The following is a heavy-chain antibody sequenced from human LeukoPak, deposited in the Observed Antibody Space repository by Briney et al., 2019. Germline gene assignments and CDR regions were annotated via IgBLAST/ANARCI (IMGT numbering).Heavy chain of an antibody. CDR3: ARDRRGGTAMVTYYFDY. J-gene: IGHJ4*02. CDR2: IIPIFGTA. V-gene: IGHV1-69*06. CDR1: GGTFSSYA. D-gene: IGHD5-18*01. Sequence: ASVKVSCKASGGTFSSYAISWVRQAPGQGLEWMGGIIPIFGTANYAQKFQGRVTITADKSTSTAYMELSSLRSEDTAVYYCARDRRGGTAMVTYYFDYWGQGTLVTVSS.